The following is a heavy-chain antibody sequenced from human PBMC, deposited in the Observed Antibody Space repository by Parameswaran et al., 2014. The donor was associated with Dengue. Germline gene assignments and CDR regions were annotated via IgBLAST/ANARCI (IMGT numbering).Heavy chain of an antibody. CDR2: IYYSGST. CDR3: ARTKVGATYY. V-gene: IGHV4-59*01. D-gene: IGHD1-26*01. J-gene: IGHJ4*02. Sequence: WIRQPPGKGLEWIGYIYYSGSTNYNPSLKSRVTISVDTSKNQFSLKLSSVTAADTAVYYCARTKVGATYYWGQGTLVTVSS.